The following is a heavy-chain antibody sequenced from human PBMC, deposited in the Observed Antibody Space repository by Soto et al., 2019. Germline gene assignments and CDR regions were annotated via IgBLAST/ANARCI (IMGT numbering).Heavy chain of an antibody. D-gene: IGHD3-22*01. CDR3: ARDKGLYYYDSSGYEVRY. J-gene: IGHJ4*02. V-gene: IGHV1-18*01. CDR1: GYTFTSYG. CDR2: ISAYNGNT. Sequence: ASVKVSCKASGYTFTSYGISWVLQAPGQGLEWMGWISAYNGNTNYAQKLQGRVTMTTDTSTSTAYMELRSLRSDDTAVYYCARDKGLYYYDSSGYEVRYWGQGTLVTVSS.